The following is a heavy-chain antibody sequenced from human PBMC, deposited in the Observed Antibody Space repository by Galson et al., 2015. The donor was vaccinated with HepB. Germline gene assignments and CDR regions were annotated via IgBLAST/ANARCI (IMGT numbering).Heavy chain of an antibody. CDR1: GYTFSSYS. Sequence: SVKVSCKASGYTFSSYSITWVRQAPGQGLEWMGWINTYNRDTKYAQKFQGRVTMTADTSTSTAYMELRSLRFDDTAVYFCARADQGYYDKSGYYWGQGSLVTVFS. D-gene: IGHD3-22*01. J-gene: IGHJ4*02. CDR2: INTYNRDT. CDR3: ARADQGYYDKSGYY. V-gene: IGHV1-18*01.